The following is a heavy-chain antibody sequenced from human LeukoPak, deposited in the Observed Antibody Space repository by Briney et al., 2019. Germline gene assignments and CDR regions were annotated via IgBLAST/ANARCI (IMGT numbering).Heavy chain of an antibody. V-gene: IGHV3-9*01. Sequence: GRSLRLSCAASGFTFDDYAMHWVRQAPGKGLEWVSGISWNSGSIGYADSVKGRFTISRDNAKNSLYLQMNSLRAEDTAVYYCARDPEGYWGQGTLVTVSS. CDR1: GFTFDDYA. CDR2: ISWNSGSI. CDR3: ARDPEGY. J-gene: IGHJ4*02.